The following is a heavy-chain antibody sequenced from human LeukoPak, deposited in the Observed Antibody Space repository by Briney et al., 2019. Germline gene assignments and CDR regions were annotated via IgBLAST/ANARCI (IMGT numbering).Heavy chain of an antibody. CDR3: AKVQVRYVVYYMDV. V-gene: IGHV3-30*18. CDR2: ISYDGSNK. D-gene: IGHD3-16*01. Sequence: GGSLRLSCEASGFTFSSYGMHWVRQAPGKGLEWVAVISYDGSNKYYADSAKGRFTISRDNSKNTPYLQMNSLRADDTALYYCAKVQVRYVVYYMDVWGKGTTVTVSS. J-gene: IGHJ6*03. CDR1: GFTFSSYG.